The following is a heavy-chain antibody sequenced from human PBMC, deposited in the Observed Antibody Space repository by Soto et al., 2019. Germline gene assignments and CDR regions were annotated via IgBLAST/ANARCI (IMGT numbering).Heavy chain of an antibody. CDR3: ARAMYYDILTGYYTSNWFDP. Sequence: QVQLVQSGAEVKKPGASVKVSCKASGYTFTSYGISWVRQAPGQGLEWMGWISAYNGNTNYAQKLQGRVTMTTDTSTSTVYMELRSLRSDDTAVYYCARAMYYDILTGYYTSNWFDPWGQGTLVTVSS. D-gene: IGHD3-9*01. J-gene: IGHJ5*02. V-gene: IGHV1-18*01. CDR2: ISAYNGNT. CDR1: GYTFTSYG.